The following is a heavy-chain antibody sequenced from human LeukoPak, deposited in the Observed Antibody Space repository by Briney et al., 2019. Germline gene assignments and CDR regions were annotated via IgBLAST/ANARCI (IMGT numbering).Heavy chain of an antibody. Sequence: GGSLRLSCAASGFTFSSYSMSWVRQAPGKGLEWVSSISGSGGRIDYADSVKGRFTISRDNSKNTLSLQMDSLTAEDTAVYYCAKNPRLEGWIYFDSWGQGILVTVSS. CDR1: GFTFSSYS. CDR3: AKNPRLEGWIYFDS. J-gene: IGHJ4*02. D-gene: IGHD1-1*01. V-gene: IGHV3-23*01. CDR2: ISGSGGRI.